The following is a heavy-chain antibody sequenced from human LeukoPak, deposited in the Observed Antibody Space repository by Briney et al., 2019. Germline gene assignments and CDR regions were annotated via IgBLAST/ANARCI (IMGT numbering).Heavy chain of an antibody. V-gene: IGHV1-46*01. CDR3: AGTLPGIAVAGTWTNERNWFDP. CDR1: GYAFTGYY. J-gene: IGHJ5*02. Sequence: ASVKVSCKASGYAFTGYYMHWVRQAPGQGVEWMGIINPSGGRTSSAQKFQGRVTMTRDMYTSTVYMELSSLRSEDTAVYYCAGTLPGIAVAGTWTNERNWFDPWGEGTLVTVPS. CDR2: INPSGGRT. D-gene: IGHD6-19*01.